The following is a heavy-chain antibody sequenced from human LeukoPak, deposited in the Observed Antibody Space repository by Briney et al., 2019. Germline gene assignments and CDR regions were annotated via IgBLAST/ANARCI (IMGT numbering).Heavy chain of an antibody. V-gene: IGHV1-18*01. CDR3: AREVGGAKYQLLLEEWFDP. CDR2: ISTNNGEI. J-gene: IGHJ5*02. Sequence: ASVKVSCKASGYTFTRYGISWVRQAPGEGLEWMGWISTNNGEIHYAQKFQGRVTMTTDTSASTAYMEVRSLRSDDTAVYYCAREVGGAKYQLLLEEWFDPWGQGTLVTVSS. CDR1: GYTFTRYG. D-gene: IGHD2-2*01.